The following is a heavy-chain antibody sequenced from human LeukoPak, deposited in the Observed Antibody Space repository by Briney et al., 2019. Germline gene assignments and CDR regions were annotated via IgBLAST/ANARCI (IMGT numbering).Heavy chain of an antibody. D-gene: IGHD3-22*01. CDR1: GGTFSSYA. J-gene: IGHJ4*02. V-gene: IGHV1-69*13. CDR2: IIPIFGTA. Sequence: SVKVSCKASGGTFSSYAISWVRQAPGQGLEWMGGIIPIFGTANYAQKFQGRVTITADESTSTAYMELSSLRSEDTAVYYCARGGYYYDSSGRPTIDYWGQGTLVTVSS. CDR3: ARGGYYYDSSGRPTIDY.